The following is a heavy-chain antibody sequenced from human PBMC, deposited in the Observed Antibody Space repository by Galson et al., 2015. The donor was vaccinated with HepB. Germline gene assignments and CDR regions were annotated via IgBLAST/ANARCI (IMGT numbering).Heavy chain of an antibody. CDR1: GFTFSNAW. D-gene: IGHD5-12*01. CDR3: IRQQRMGGWLRYDFDI. V-gene: IGHV3-15*01. Sequence: SLRLSCAASGFTFSNAWMSWVRQAPGKGLEWVGRIKSKTDGGTTDYAAPVKGRFTISRDDSKNTLYLQMNSLKTEDTAVYYCIRQQRMGGWLRYDFDIWGQGTMVTVSS. J-gene: IGHJ3*02. CDR2: IKSKTDGGTT.